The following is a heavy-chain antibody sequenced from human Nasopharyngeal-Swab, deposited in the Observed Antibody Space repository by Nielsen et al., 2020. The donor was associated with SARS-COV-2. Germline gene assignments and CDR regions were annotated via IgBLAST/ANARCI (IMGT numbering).Heavy chain of an antibody. Sequence: GGSLRLSCAASGFTFDDYTMHWVRQAPGEGLEWVSGINWNSGRKGYADSVKGRFTFSRDNAKNTVHLQMNSLRPEDTAVYFCVRAYLYGGPSFWGQGALVTVSS. D-gene: IGHD4-23*01. CDR3: VRAYLYGGPSF. V-gene: IGHV3-9*01. CDR2: INWNSGRK. J-gene: IGHJ4*02. CDR1: GFTFDDYT.